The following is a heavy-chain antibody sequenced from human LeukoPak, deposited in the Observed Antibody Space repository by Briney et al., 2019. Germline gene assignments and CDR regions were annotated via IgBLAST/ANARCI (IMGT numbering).Heavy chain of an antibody. Sequence: GGSLRLSCAASGFIFSSYWMSWVRQAPGKGLEWVANIKQDGSDKYYVDSVKGRFTISRDNAKNSLYLQMNSLRAEDTAVYHCARDGRYYYYGMDVWGQGTTVTVSS. J-gene: IGHJ6*02. CDR2: IKQDGSDK. CDR3: ARDGRYYYYGMDV. CDR1: GFIFSSYW. V-gene: IGHV3-7*01.